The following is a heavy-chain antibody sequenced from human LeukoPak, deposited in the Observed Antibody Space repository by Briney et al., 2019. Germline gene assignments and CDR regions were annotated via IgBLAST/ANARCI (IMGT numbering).Heavy chain of an antibody. CDR3: TRDKYGGNSNAFDI. CDR1: GFTFSNYW. J-gene: IGHJ3*02. CDR2: VGTDGSST. D-gene: IGHD4-23*01. V-gene: IGHV3-74*01. Sequence: GGSLRLSCAASGFTFSNYWMDWVRQVPGKGPVWVSRVGTDGSSTAYADYVKGRFTISRDNAKNTLYLQMNSLRVEDTAVYYCTRDKYGGNSNAFDIWGQGTLVTVSS.